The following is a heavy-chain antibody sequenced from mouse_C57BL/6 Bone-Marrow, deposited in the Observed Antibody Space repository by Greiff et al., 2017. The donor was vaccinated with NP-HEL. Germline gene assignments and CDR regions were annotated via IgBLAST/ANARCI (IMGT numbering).Heavy chain of an antibody. J-gene: IGHJ4*01. Sequence: EVQGVESGGGLVQPGGSLSLSCAASGFTFTDYYMSWVRQPPGKALEWLGFISNKANGYTTEYSASVKGRFTISRDNSQSILYLQMNALRAEDSATYYCASGGVFYYYAMDYWGQGTSVTVSS. V-gene: IGHV7-3*01. CDR3: ASGGVFYYYAMDY. CDR2: ISNKANGYTT. CDR1: GFTFTDYY.